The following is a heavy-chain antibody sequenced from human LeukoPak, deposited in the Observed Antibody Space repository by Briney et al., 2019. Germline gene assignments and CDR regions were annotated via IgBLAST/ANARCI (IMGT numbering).Heavy chain of an antibody. J-gene: IGHJ4*02. CDR1: GGSFSGYY. CDR2: IYYTGNT. D-gene: IGHD3/OR15-3a*01. Sequence: SETLSLTCAVYGGSFSGYYWSWIRQPPGKGLEWIGSIYYTGNTYYNASLKSQVSISIDTSKNQFSLKLTSVTAADTSVYYCARQTGSGLFILPGGQGTLVTVSS. CDR3: ARQTGSGLFILP. V-gene: IGHV4-34*01.